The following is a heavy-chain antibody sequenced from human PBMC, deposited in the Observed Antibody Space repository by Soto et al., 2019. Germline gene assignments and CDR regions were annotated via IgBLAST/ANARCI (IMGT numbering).Heavy chain of an antibody. D-gene: IGHD6-6*01. Sequence: QVQLVQSGAEVKKPGASVKVSCKASGYTFTSYDINWVRQATGQGLEWMGWMNPNSGNTGYAQKFQGRVTMTRNTSISTAYMELSSLRSEDTAMYYCAREAARPYYYYYYMDVWGKGTTVTVSS. CDR2: MNPNSGNT. J-gene: IGHJ6*03. V-gene: IGHV1-8*01. CDR1: GYTFTSYD. CDR3: AREAARPYYYYYYMDV.